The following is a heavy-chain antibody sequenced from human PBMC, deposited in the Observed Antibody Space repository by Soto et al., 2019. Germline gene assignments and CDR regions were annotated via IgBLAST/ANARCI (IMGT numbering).Heavy chain of an antibody. CDR2: IIPIFGTA. D-gene: IGHD2-2*01. Sequence: QVQLVQSGAEVKKPGSSVKVSCKASGGTFSSYAISWVRQAPGQGLEWMGGIIPIFGTANYAQKFQGRVTITADESXSTXXXXXXXXXXXDTAVYYCARGYCSSTSCYQRYFDLWGRGTLVTVSS. CDR1: GGTFSSYA. V-gene: IGHV1-69*01. J-gene: IGHJ2*01. CDR3: ARGYCSSTSCYQRYFDL.